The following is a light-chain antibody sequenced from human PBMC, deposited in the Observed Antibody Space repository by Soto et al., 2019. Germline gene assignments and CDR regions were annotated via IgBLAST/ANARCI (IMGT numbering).Light chain of an antibody. CDR3: QQYGSSPPWT. Sequence: TQSPGTLSLTPGERATLSCRASQSVSSSYLAWYQQKPGQAPRLLIYGASSRATGIPDRFSGSGSGTDFTLTISRLEPEDFAVYYCQQYGSSPPWTFGQGTKVDIK. V-gene: IGKV3-20*01. CDR1: QSVSSSY. J-gene: IGKJ1*01. CDR2: GAS.